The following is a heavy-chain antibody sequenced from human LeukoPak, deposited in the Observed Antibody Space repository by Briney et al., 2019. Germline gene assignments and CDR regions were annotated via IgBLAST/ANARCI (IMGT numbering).Heavy chain of an antibody. Sequence: QSGGSLRLSCAASGFTFSSFWMTWVRQAPGKGLEWVANIKQGGSEKYYVDSVRGRFTISRDNATNSLYLQMNSLRAEDTAVYYCARDLNYFDYWGQGTLVTVSS. CDR1: GFTFSSFW. V-gene: IGHV3-7*01. CDR3: ARDLNYFDY. CDR2: IKQGGSEK. J-gene: IGHJ4*02.